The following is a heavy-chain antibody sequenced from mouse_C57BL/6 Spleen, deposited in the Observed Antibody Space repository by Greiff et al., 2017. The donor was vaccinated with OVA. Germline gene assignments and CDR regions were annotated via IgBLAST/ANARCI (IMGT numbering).Heavy chain of an antibody. CDR3: VRRDYGGWYFDV. CDR1: GFSFNTYA. D-gene: IGHD1-1*01. CDR2: FRSKSNNYAT. Sequence: EVQLVESGGGLVQPKGSLKLSCAASGFSFNTYAMNWVRQAPGRGLEWVARFRSKSNNYATYYADSVKDRFTISRDDSESMLYLQMNNLKTEDTAMYYCVRRDYGGWYFDVWGTGTTVTVSS. V-gene: IGHV10-1*01. J-gene: IGHJ1*03.